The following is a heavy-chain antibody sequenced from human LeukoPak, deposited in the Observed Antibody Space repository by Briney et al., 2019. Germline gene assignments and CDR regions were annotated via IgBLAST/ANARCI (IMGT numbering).Heavy chain of an antibody. CDR3: AADSGRYSRLYYYYMDV. D-gene: IGHD6-13*01. V-gene: IGHV1-58*02. Sequence: SVKVSCKASGFTFTSSAMQWVRQARGQRLEWIGWIVVGSGNTNYAQKFQERVTITRDMYTSTAYMELSSLRSEDTAVYYCAADSGRYSRLYYYYMDVWGKGTTVTVSS. J-gene: IGHJ6*03. CDR2: IVVGSGNT. CDR1: GFTFTSSA.